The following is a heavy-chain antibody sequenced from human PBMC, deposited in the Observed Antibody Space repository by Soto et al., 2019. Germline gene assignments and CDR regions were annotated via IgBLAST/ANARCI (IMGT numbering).Heavy chain of an antibody. CDR2: ISHSGLR. Sequence: PEESLSLTCIVSGVSISSGYCTWIRQSPGKGLEWIGYISHSGLRHYRASLQSRLTMSVVTSKNQFSLNLTSVTAADTAIYYCATSNTTCPGCYSWGQGTLVTVSS. D-gene: IGHD1-26*01. CDR1: GVSISSGY. V-gene: IGHV4-59*01. J-gene: IGHJ5*02. CDR3: ATSNTTCPGCYS.